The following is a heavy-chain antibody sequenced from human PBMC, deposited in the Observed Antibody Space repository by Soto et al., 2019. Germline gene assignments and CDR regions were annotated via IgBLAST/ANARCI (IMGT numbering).Heavy chain of an antibody. CDR3: AKWERGDPNLLAT. Sequence: GGSLRLSCAASGFTFSSYAMSWVRQAPGKGLEWVSAISGSGGSTYYADSVKGRFTISRDNSKNTLYLQMNSLRAEDTAVYCCAKWERGDPNLLATWGQGSLVIGSS. V-gene: IGHV3-23*01. J-gene: IGHJ5*02. CDR2: ISGSGGST. CDR1: GFTFSSYA. D-gene: IGHD2-21*02.